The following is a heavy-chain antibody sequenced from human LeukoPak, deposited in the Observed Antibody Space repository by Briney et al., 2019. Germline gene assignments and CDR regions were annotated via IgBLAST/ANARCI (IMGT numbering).Heavy chain of an antibody. J-gene: IGHJ6*02. CDR2: IYSGGST. CDR1: GFTVSSNY. CDR3: ARGKIGERDYYYYAMDV. D-gene: IGHD3-16*01. Sequence: GGSLRLSCAASGFTVSSNYMSWVRQAPGKGLEWASVIYSGGSTYYADSVKGRFTVSRDNSKNTLYLQMNSLRAEDTAVYYCARGKIGERDYYYYAMDVWGQGTTVTVSS. V-gene: IGHV3-66*02.